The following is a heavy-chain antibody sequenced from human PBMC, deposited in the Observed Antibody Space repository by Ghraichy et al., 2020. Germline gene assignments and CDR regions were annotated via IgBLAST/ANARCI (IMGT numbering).Heavy chain of an antibody. CDR3: ARGPVSSGAYYFDY. D-gene: IGHD3-22*01. CDR1: GYTFTSYD. J-gene: IGHJ4*02. V-gene: IGHV1-8*01. Sequence: ASVKVSCKASGYTFTSYDINWVRQATGQGLEWMGWMNPNSGNTGYAQKFQGRVTMTRNTSISTAYMELSSLRSEDTAVYYCARGPVSSGAYYFDYWGQGTLVTVSS. CDR2: MNPNSGNT.